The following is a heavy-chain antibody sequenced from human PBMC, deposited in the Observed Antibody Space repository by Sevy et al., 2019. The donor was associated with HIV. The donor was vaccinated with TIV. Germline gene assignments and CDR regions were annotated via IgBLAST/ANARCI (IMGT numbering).Heavy chain of an antibody. CDR3: AKRGGHYDLGMDV. CDR1: GFTFSTYA. CDR2: ISGSYANT. V-gene: IGHV3-23*01. Sequence: GGSLRLSCTASGFTFSTYAMNWVRQAPGKGLEWVSAISGSYANTFYADSVKGRFTISRDNSKNSLYLQMNSLRAEDTAVYYCAKRGGHYDLGMDVWGQGTTVTVSS. D-gene: IGHD3-3*01. J-gene: IGHJ6*02.